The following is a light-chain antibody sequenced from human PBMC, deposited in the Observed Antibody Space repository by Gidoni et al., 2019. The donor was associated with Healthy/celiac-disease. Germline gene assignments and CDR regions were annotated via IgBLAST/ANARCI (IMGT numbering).Light chain of an antibody. V-gene: IGKV1-39*01. Sequence: DIPIPQSPSSLSASVGYRVTITCRASQSIRSYLNLYQQKPGKAPKLLIYAASSLQSGVPSRFSGSGYGTDFTLNISSLKNEDFATYYCQQSYSTTSYTFGQGTKLEIK. CDR3: QQSYSTTSYT. CDR2: AAS. CDR1: QSIRSY. J-gene: IGKJ2*01.